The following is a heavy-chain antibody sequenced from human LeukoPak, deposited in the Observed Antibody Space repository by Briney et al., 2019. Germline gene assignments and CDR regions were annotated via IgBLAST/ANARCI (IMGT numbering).Heavy chain of an antibody. CDR3: ARDFLRQEGDTRFYYYYMDV. CDR2: INPSGGST. V-gene: IGHV1-46*01. J-gene: IGHJ6*03. D-gene: IGHD3-16*01. Sequence: ASVKVSCKASGYTFTSYYMHWVRQAPGQGLEWMGIINPSGGSTSYAQKFQGRVTMTRDTSTSTVYMELSSLRSEDTAVYYCARDFLRQEGDTRFYYYYMDVWGKGTTVTVSS. CDR1: GYTFTSYY.